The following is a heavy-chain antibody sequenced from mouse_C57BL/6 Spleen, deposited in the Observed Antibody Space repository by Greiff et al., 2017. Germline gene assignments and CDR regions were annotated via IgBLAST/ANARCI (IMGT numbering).Heavy chain of an antibody. Sequence: LVESGPELVKPGASVKISCKASGYAFSSSWMNWVKQRPGKGLEWIGRIYPGDGDTNYNGKFKGKATLTADKSSSTAYMQLSSLTSEDSAVYFCARGGYGSSYGGFAYWGQGTLVTVSA. D-gene: IGHD1-1*01. J-gene: IGHJ3*01. CDR1: GYAFSSSW. V-gene: IGHV1-82*01. CDR2: IYPGDGDT. CDR3: ARGGYGSSYGGFAY.